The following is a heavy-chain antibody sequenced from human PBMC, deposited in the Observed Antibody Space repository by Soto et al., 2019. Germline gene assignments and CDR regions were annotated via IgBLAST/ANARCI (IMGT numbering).Heavy chain of an antibody. Sequence: PSETLSLTCTVSGGSISSGGYYWSWIRQHPGKGLEWIGYIYCSGSTYYNPSLKSRVTISVDTSKNQFSLKLSSVTAADTAVYYCARSLDYGSGSYSGGMDVWGQGTTVTVS. CDR1: GGSISSGGYY. CDR2: IYCSGST. D-gene: IGHD3-10*01. CDR3: ARSLDYGSGSYSGGMDV. J-gene: IGHJ6*02. V-gene: IGHV4-31*03.